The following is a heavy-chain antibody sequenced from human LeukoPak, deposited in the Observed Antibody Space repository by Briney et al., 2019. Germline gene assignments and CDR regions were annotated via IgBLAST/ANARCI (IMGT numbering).Heavy chain of an antibody. CDR2: ISSSSYI. J-gene: IGHJ6*03. Sequence: GGSLRLSCAASGFTFSSYSMNWVRQAPGKGLEWVSSISSSSYIYYADSVKGRFTISRDNSKNTLYLQMNSLRAEDTAVYYCASCRLGYCSGGSCYDGYYMDVWGKGTTVTVSS. D-gene: IGHD2-15*01. CDR3: ASCRLGYCSGGSCYDGYYMDV. CDR1: GFTFSSYS. V-gene: IGHV3-21*04.